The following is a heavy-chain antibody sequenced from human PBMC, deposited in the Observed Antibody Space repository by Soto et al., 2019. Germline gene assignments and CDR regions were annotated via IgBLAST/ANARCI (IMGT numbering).Heavy chain of an antibody. D-gene: IGHD3-22*01. CDR1: GGTLSRYV. CDR3: ASTVYHDSSGYHRDRDYGMDV. Sequence: QALLVQSGAEVKKPGSSVKVSCKASGGTLSRYVISWVRQAPGQGLEWMGGIIPLFGTASYAEKFQTRVTITADESTGTAYMERRSLRSEDTAVYYCASTVYHDSSGYHRDRDYGMDVWGQGTKVTVS. V-gene: IGHV1-69*01. CDR2: IIPLFGTA. J-gene: IGHJ6*02.